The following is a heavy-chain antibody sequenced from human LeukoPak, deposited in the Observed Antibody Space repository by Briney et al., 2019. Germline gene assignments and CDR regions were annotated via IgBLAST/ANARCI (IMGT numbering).Heavy chain of an antibody. V-gene: IGHV4-31*03. D-gene: IGHD3-22*01. J-gene: IGHJ4*02. CDR2: IYYSGST. CDR1: GGSISSGGYY. CDR3: ARLLNYYDSSGYYGTHFDY. Sequence: PSETLSLTCTVSGGSISSGGYYWSWIRQHPGKGLEWIGYIYYSGSTYYNPSLKSRVTISVDTSKNQFSLKLSSVTAADTAVYYCARLLNYYDSSGYYGTHFDYWGQGTLVTVSS.